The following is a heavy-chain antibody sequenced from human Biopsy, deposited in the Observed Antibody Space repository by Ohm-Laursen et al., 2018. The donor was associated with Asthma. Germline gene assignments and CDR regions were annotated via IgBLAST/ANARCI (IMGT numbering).Heavy chain of an antibody. D-gene: IGHD3-3*01. CDR1: AGSMTPTSHY. J-gene: IGHJ6*02. V-gene: IGHV4-39*01. CDR3: ARRITIFGVVQKDHGMDA. Sequence: SQTLSLTCTVSAGSMTPTSHYWDWTRQAPGKGLEWIGYISYGGKTSYNPSLKNRVTISRNTSKNHFSLRLTSVTAADTAVYFCARRITIFGVVQKDHGMDAWGQGTTVTVSS. CDR2: ISYGGKT.